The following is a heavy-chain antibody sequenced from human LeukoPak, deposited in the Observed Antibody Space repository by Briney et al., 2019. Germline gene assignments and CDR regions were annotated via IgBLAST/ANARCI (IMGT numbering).Heavy chain of an antibody. CDR3: ARVLSSGYSPFDY. V-gene: IGHV3-11*01. J-gene: IGHJ4*02. CDR2: VTSTGATR. Sequence: GGSLRLSCAASGFTFSDYYMSWIRQAPGKGLEWVSYVTSTGATRYYTDSVKGRFIISRDNAKNSLYLQMNSLRAEDTAVYYCARVLSSGYSPFDYWGQGILVTVSS. CDR1: GFTFSDYY. D-gene: IGHD3-22*01.